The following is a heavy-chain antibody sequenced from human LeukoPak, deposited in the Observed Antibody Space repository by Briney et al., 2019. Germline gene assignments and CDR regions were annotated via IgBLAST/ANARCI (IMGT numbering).Heavy chain of an antibody. CDR1: GGSISSYY. CDR2: IYHSGST. Sequence: SETLSLTCTVSGGSISSYYWSWIRQPPGKGLEWIRSIYHSGSTYYNPSLKSRVTISVDTSKNQFSLKLSSVTAADTAVYYCARSIVVVPAAPSGFDYWGQGTLVTVSS. D-gene: IGHD2-2*01. CDR3: ARSIVVVPAAPSGFDY. V-gene: IGHV4-59*08. J-gene: IGHJ4*02.